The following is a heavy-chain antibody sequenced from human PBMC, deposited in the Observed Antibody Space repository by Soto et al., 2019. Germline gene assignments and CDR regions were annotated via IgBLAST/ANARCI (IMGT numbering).Heavy chain of an antibody. J-gene: IGHJ6*02. Sequence: SVKVSFKASGGSFTYTLSWVRQAPGQGLEWMGGIIPIFGTANYAQKFQGRVTITADESTKTAYMELSTLRSEDTAVYYCARLHSQGIYGMDVWGQGTTVTVS. CDR3: ARLHSQGIYGMDV. CDR2: IIPIFGTA. D-gene: IGHD2-21*01. V-gene: IGHV1-69*13. CDR1: GGSFTYT.